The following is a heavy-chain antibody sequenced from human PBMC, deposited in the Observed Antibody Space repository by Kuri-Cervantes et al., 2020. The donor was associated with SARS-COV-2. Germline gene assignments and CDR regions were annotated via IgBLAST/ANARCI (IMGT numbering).Heavy chain of an antibody. CDR2: IYYSGST. CDR1: GGSISSSSYY. Sequence: SETLSLTCTVSGGSISSSSYYWGWIRQPPGKGLDWIGSIYYSGSTYYNPSLKSRVTISVDTSKNQFSLKLSSVTAADTAVYYCARHLWSDGMDVWGQGTTVTVSS. V-gene: IGHV4-39*01. J-gene: IGHJ6*02. CDR3: ARHLWSDGMDV. D-gene: IGHD2-8*02.